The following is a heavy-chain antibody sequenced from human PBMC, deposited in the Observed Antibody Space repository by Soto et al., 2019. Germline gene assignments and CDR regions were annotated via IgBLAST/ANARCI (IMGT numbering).Heavy chain of an antibody. J-gene: IGHJ3*01. V-gene: IGHV3-15*01. CDR2: IKSRSDGGAT. CDR1: GFIFSNVW. Sequence: GGSLSLSCAASGFIFSNVWMNWVRQAPGKGLEWVGRIKSRSDGGATDLAAFVNGRFTISRDDSKDTLYLQMRSLKTEDTAVYYCTTIHYGVLRGSGDAFDVWGQGTLVTVSS. CDR3: TTIHYGVLRGSGDAFDV. D-gene: IGHD3-3*01.